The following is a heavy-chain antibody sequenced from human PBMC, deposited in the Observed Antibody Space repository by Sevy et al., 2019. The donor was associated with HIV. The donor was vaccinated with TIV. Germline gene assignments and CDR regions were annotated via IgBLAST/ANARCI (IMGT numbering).Heavy chain of an antibody. CDR1: GFTFSSYG. J-gene: IGHJ4*02. V-gene: IGHV3-33*01. CDR2: IWYDGSNK. D-gene: IGHD3-10*01. CDR3: ARDFYGSGSYYNVASDY. Sequence: GGSLRLSCAASGFTFSSYGMHWVRQAPGKGLEWVAVIWYDGSNKYYAYSVKGRFTISRDNSKNTLYLQMNSLRAEDTAVYYCARDFYGSGSYYNVASDYWGQGTLVTVSS.